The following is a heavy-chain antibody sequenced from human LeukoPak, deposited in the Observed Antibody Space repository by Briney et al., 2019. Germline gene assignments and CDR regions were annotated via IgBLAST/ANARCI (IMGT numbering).Heavy chain of an antibody. CDR1: GGSITTYY. CDR3: ARTFPVAGTYCGMDV. D-gene: IGHD6-19*01. V-gene: IGHV4-59*01. J-gene: IGHJ6*02. CDR2: IYNTGTT. Sequence: SETLSLTCTVSGGSITTYYWSWLRQPPGKGLEWIGYIYNTGTTTYNPSLRSRVTISLDTSKNQFSLKLSSVTAADTAVYYCARTFPVAGTYCGMDVWGQGTTVTVS.